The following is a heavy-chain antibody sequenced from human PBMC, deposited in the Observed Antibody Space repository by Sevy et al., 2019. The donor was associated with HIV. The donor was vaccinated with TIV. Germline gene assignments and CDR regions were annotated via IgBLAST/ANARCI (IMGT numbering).Heavy chain of an antibody. D-gene: IGHD2-2*01. Sequence: GGSLRLSCAASGFTFSSYSMNWVRQAPGKGLEWVSSISSSSYIYYADSVKGRFTISRDNAKNSLYLQMNSLRAEDTAVYYCARPGSYCSSTSCPADAFDIWGQGTMVTVSS. CDR2: ISSSSYI. CDR3: ARPGSYCSSTSCPADAFDI. J-gene: IGHJ3*02. V-gene: IGHV3-21*01. CDR1: GFTFSSYS.